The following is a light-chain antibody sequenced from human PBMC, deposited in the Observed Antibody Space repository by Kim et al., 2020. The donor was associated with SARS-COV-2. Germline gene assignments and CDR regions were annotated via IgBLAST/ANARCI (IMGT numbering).Light chain of an antibody. J-gene: IGLJ2*01. CDR3: NSRDSSGNHML. CDR1: SLRNYY. Sequence: ALGQTVRITCQGDSLRNYYASWYQQRPGQAPLIVIYGINHRPSGIPDRFSGSRSGDTASLTIAGAQAEDEADYYCNSRDSSGNHMLFGGGTQLTVL. CDR2: GIN. V-gene: IGLV3-19*01.